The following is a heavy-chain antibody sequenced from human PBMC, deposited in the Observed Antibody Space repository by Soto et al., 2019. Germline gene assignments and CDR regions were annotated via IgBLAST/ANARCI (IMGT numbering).Heavy chain of an antibody. CDR3: ARGYCTNGVCGYNWFDP. Sequence: QVQLQESGPGLVKPSQTLSLTCTVSGGSISSGDYYWRWIRQPPGKGLEWIGYIYYSGSTYYNPSLKSRVTISVDTSKNQFSLKLSSVTAADTAVYYCARGYCTNGVCGYNWFDPWGQGTLVTVSS. J-gene: IGHJ5*02. CDR1: GGSISSGDYY. V-gene: IGHV4-30-4*01. D-gene: IGHD2-8*01. CDR2: IYYSGST.